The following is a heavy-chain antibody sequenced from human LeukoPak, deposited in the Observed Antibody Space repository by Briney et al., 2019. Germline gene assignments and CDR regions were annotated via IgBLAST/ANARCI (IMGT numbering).Heavy chain of an antibody. CDR1: GFTFSSYS. Sequence: GGSLRLSCAASGFTFSSYSMNWVRQAPGEGLEWVSSITRSNYIYYADSVKGRFTISRDNAKNSLYLQMNSLRAEDTAVYYCAELGITMIGGVWGKGTTVTISS. CDR2: ITRSNYI. D-gene: IGHD3-10*02. V-gene: IGHV3-21*01. J-gene: IGHJ6*04. CDR3: AELGITMIGGV.